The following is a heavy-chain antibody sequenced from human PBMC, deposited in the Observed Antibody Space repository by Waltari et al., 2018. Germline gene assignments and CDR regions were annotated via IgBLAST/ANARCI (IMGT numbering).Heavy chain of an antibody. D-gene: IGHD6-19*01. Sequence: QVQLVESGGGVVQPGRSLRLSCAASGFTFSSYAMHWVRQAPGKGLEWVAVISYDGSNKYYADSVKGRFTISRDNSKNTLYLQMNSLRAEDTAVYYCASIAVAGTYTQHGIDYWGQGTLVTVSS. CDR3: ASIAVAGTYTQHGIDY. CDR1: GFTFSSYA. J-gene: IGHJ4*02. V-gene: IGHV3-30-3*01. CDR2: ISYDGSNK.